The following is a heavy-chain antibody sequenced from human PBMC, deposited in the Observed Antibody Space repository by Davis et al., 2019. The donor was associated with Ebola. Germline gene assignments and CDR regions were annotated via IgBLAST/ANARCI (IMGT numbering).Heavy chain of an antibody. D-gene: IGHD3-10*01. CDR3: AGGLVFFPINGSGSYYFDY. Sequence: MPSETLSLTCTVSGGSISSYYWSWIRQPPGKGLEWIGYIYYSGSTYYNPYLKSRVTTSVDTSKNQFSLKLSSVTAADTAVYYCAGGLVFFPINGSGSYYFDYWGQGTLVTVSS. CDR1: GGSISSYY. CDR2: IYYSGST. V-gene: IGHV4-59*01. J-gene: IGHJ4*02.